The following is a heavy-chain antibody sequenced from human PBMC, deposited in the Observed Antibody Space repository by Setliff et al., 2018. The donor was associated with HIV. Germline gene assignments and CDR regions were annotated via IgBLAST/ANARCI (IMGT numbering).Heavy chain of an antibody. CDR2: MNPNSGNT. D-gene: IGHD3-10*01. V-gene: IGHV1-8*01. CDR1: GYTFTSYD. Sequence: ASVKVSCKASGYTFTSYDINWVRQATGQGLEWMGWMNPNSGNTGYAQKFQGRVTMTRNTSISTAYMELSSLRSEDTAVNYCARYMVRGVTEWGYWGQGTLVTVSS. CDR3: ARYMVRGVTEWGY. J-gene: IGHJ4*02.